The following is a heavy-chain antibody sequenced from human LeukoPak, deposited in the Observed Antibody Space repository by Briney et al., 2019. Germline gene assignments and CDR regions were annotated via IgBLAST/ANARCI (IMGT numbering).Heavy chain of an antibody. D-gene: IGHD3-22*01. CDR1: GYTLTELS. CDR3: ATGFYYDSSGYYRAEYFQH. CDR2: FDPEDGAT. J-gene: IGHJ1*01. V-gene: IGHV1-24*01. Sequence: GASVKVSCKVSGYTLTELSMHWVRQAPGKGLEWMGGFDPEDGATIYAQKSQRRVTMTEDTSTDTAYMELSSLRSEHTAVYYCATGFYYDSSGYYRAEYFQHWGQGTLITVSS.